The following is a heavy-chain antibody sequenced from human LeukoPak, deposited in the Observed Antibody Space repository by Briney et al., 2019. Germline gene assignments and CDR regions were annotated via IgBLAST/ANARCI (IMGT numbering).Heavy chain of an antibody. CDR2: ITPIFGTA. V-gene: IGHV1-69*13. Sequence: SVKVSCKASGGTFSSYAISWVRQAPGQGLEWMGGITPIFGTANYAQKFQGRVTITADESTSTAYMELSSLRSEDTAVYYCARGYAFTARFDYWGQGTLVTVSS. CDR1: GGTFSSYA. D-gene: IGHD3-16*01. CDR3: ARGYAFTARFDY. J-gene: IGHJ4*02.